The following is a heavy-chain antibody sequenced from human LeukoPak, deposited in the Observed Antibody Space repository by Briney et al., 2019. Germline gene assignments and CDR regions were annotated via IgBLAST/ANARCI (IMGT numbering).Heavy chain of an antibody. CDR3: ARSLSGDGYYGMDV. CDR2: IYSTGKT. Sequence: GGSLRLSCAASGFTVGSHYMSWVPQAPGRGLEWVSTIYSTGKTYYADSVKGRFTISRDNSKNTVFLQMNSLRGEDTAVYYCARSLSGDGYYGMDVWGQGTTVTVSS. V-gene: IGHV3-66*01. D-gene: IGHD1-26*01. CDR1: GFTVGSHY. J-gene: IGHJ6*02.